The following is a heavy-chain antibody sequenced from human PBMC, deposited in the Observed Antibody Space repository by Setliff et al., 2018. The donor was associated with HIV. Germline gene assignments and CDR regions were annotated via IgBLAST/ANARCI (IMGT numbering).Heavy chain of an antibody. J-gene: IGHJ3*02. CDR1: GDIFSRYG. Sequence: GASVKVSCKASGDIFSRYGISWVRQAPGQGLEWMGGIIPIYGTANSAQKFQGRVTITADESTSTAYMELCSLRSEDTAVYFCARDGGYSGHQWFGDAFDIWGQGTMGTVS. CDR3: ARDGGYSGHQWFGDAFDI. D-gene: IGHD5-12*01. CDR2: IIPIYGTA. V-gene: IGHV1-69*13.